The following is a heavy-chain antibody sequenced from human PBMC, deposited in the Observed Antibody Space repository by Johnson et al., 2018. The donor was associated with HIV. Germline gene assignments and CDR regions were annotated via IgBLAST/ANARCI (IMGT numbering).Heavy chain of an antibody. V-gene: IGHV3-30-3*01. D-gene: IGHD6-13*01. CDR1: GLTFSSYA. CDR3: AKDEEGYSSAWSAGTAFDI. Sequence: QMQLVESGGGVVQPGRSLRLSCAASGLTFSSYAMHWVRQAPGKGLEWVAVISYDGSNKYYADSVKGRFTISRDNSKNTLYLQMNSLKADDTAIYYCAKDEEGYSSAWSAGTAFDIWGQGTMVTVSS. J-gene: IGHJ3*02. CDR2: ISYDGSNK.